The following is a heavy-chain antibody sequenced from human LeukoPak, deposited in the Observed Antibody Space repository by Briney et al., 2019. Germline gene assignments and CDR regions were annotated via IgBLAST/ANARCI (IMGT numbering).Heavy chain of an antibody. CDR1: GGSFSGYY. V-gene: IGHV4-34*01. CDR3: ARLSGELWLPHFYYYYYMDV. J-gene: IGHJ6*03. D-gene: IGHD3-16*01. CDR2: IDHSGST. Sequence: PSETLSLTCAVYGGSFSGYYWSWIRQPPGKGLEWIGEIDHSGSTNYNPSLKSRVTISVDTSKNQFSLKLSSVTAADTAVYYCARLSGELWLPHFYYYYYMDVWGKGTTVTISS.